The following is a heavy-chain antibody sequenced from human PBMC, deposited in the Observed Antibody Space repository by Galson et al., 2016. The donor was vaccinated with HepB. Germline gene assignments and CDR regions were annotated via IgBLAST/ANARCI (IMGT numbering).Heavy chain of an antibody. CDR1: ALTRHA. J-gene: IGHJ1*01. Sequence: SLRLSCAASALTRHAMSWVRQAPGKGLEWVSEISGSGVTTYYADSVKGRFTISRDNSKNTVFLQMSSLRVEDTAVYHCVAAPGGGRYFHHWGQGTLVTVSS. CDR2: ISGSGVTT. V-gene: IGHV3-23*01. D-gene: IGHD6-13*01. CDR3: VAAPGGGRYFHH.